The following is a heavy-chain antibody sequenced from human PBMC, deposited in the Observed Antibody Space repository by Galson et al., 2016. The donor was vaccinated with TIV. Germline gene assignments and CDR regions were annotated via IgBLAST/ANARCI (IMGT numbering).Heavy chain of an antibody. CDR2: ISSRGTYT. CDR1: GFTFNTYK. CDR3: ARDGARIGAHSAFDI. J-gene: IGHJ3*02. D-gene: IGHD3-16*01. V-gene: IGHV3-21*06. Sequence: SLRLSCAASGFTFNTYKMNWVRQAPGKGLEWISSISSRGTYTHYADSVKSRVTISRDNANNSLYLQMNSLRAEDTAVYYCARDGARIGAHSAFDIWGQGTMVTVSS.